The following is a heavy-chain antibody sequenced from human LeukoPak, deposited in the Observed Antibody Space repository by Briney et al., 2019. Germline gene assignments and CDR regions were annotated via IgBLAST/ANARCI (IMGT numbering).Heavy chain of an antibody. Sequence: GGSLTLSCAPSGFTLDDYATHWVPHAPRKSLECVCLISGDGGSTSYADSVKGRFTISRDNIKNSLYLQMNSLRAEATALYYCAKDGGPYSSGWNPMDYWGQGTLVTVSS. D-gene: IGHD6-19*01. CDR1: GFTLDDYA. J-gene: IGHJ4*02. CDR2: ISGDGGST. V-gene: IGHV3-43*02. CDR3: AKDGGPYSSGWNPMDY.